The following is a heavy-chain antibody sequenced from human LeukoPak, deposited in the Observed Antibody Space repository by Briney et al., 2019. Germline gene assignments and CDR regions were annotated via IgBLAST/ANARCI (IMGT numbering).Heavy chain of an antibody. CDR2: IYSGGTT. V-gene: IGHV3-66*01. J-gene: IGHJ4*02. CDR3: ARVLVYFDY. CDR1: GFTVSSNY. Sequence: PGGSLRLSCAASGFTVSSNYMAWVRQAPGKGLEWVSVIYSGGTTNYADSVKGRFTISRDNSKNTLYHQMNSLRAEDTAVYYCARVLVYFDYWGQGTLVTVSS.